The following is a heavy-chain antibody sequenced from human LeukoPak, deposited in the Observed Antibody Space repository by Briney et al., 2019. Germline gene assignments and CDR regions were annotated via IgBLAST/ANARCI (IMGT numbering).Heavy chain of an antibody. V-gene: IGHV3-21*01. D-gene: IGHD3-10*01. CDR1: GFTFNNYS. CDR2: ISSSSSYI. CDR3: ARARAGAVDY. Sequence: PGGSLRLSCAASGFTFNNYSMNWVRQAPGKGLEWVSSISSSSSYIYYADSVKGRFTISRDNAKNSLYLQMNSLRAEDTAVYYCARARAGAVDYWGQGTLVTVSS. J-gene: IGHJ4*02.